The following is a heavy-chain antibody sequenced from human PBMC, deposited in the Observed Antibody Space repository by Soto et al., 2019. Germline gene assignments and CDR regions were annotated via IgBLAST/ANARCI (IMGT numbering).Heavy chain of an antibody. CDR3: ARALVGASLVGGRYYGMDV. Sequence: QVQLVQSGAEVKKPGSSAKVSCKASGGTFSSYAISWVRQAPGQGLEWMGGIIPIFGTATYAQKFQGRVTITADESTSTVYMELSSLRSEDTAVYYCARALVGASLVGGRYYGMDVWGQGTTVTVSS. J-gene: IGHJ6*02. V-gene: IGHV1-69*01. CDR1: GGTFSSYA. CDR2: IIPIFGTA. D-gene: IGHD1-26*01.